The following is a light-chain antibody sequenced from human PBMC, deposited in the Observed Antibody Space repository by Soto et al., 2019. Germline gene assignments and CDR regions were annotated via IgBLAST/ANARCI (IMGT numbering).Light chain of an antibody. CDR1: QSISNY. V-gene: IGKV1-39*01. CDR2: AAS. CDR3: QQSFSPLWT. J-gene: IGKJ1*01. Sequence: DIQMTQSPSSLSASVGDRVTITCRASQSISNYLNWYQQKPGKAPKLLIYAASSMQSGVPSRFSGSGSETDFTLTISSLQTDDSATYYCQQSFSPLWTFGQGTKVE.